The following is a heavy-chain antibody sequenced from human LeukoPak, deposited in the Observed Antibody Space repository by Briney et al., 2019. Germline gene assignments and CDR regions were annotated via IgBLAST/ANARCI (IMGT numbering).Heavy chain of an antibody. D-gene: IGHD6-13*01. CDR3: ARRKRGGYSSSSSFRPFDY. J-gene: IGHJ4*02. CDR2: INHSGST. CDR1: GGSISTISYY. V-gene: IGHV4-39*07. Sequence: PSETLSLTCTVSGGSISTISYYWGWIRQPPGKGLEWIGEINHSGSTNYNPSLKSRVTISVDTSKNQFSLKLSSVTAADTAVYYCARRKRGGYSSSSSFRPFDYWGQGTLVTVSS.